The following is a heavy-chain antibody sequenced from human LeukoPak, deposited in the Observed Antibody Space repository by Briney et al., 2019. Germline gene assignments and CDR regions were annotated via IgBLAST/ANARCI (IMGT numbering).Heavy chain of an antibody. CDR2: ISSDGNKK. CDR1: GFTFSSYA. Sequence: QPGGSLRLSCAASGFTFSSYAVHWVRQAPGKGLEWVAVISSDGNKKYYADSVKGRFTISRDNSKNTLYLQMNSLRPVDTAVYYCARDQNIKAYCSSTSCYDGEPFWYFDLWGRGTLVTVSS. D-gene: IGHD2-2*01. CDR3: ARDQNIKAYCSSTSCYDGEPFWYFDL. J-gene: IGHJ2*01. V-gene: IGHV3-30-3*01.